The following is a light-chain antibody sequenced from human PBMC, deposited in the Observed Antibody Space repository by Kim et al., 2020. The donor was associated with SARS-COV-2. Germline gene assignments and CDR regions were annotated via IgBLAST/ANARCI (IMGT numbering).Light chain of an antibody. CDR3: KQSYSMPRT. CDR1: QTISSN. J-gene: IGKJ1*01. CDR2: VAS. Sequence: DIQLTQSPSSLSASVGDRVTITCRASQTISSNLNWYQVKPGKAPTLLIYVASNLQSGVPSRFSGSGSGTDFTLAISSLQPEDFATYYCKQSYSMPRTFGQGTKVDIK. V-gene: IGKV1-39*01.